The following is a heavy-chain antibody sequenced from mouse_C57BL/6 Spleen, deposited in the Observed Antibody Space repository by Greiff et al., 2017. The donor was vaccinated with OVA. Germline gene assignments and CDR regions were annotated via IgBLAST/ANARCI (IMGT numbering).Heavy chain of an antibody. J-gene: IGHJ2*01. Sequence: EVTVIESGGDLVKPGGSLKLPSAASGFTFSSYGLSWFRQTLDKRLEWVATISSGGSYTYYPDSVKGRFTISRDNAKNTLYRQMSSLKSEDTAMYYSARHYYGSSYYFDYWGQGTTLTVSS. V-gene: IGHV5-6*01. CDR2: ISSGGSYT. CDR3: ARHYYGSSYYFDY. CDR1: GFTFSSYG. D-gene: IGHD1-1*01.